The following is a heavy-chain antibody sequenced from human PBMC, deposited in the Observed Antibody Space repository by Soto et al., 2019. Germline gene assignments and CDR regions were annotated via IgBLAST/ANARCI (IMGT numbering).Heavy chain of an antibody. CDR2: IKSKTGGGTA. CDR1: GFTFSNAW. V-gene: IGHV3-15*01. Sequence: LRLSCAVSGFTFSNAWMTWVRQAPGKGLEWVGRIKSKTGGGTADYAAPVKGRFTISRDDSKNTLYLQMNGLKTEDTAIYYCTKATYSNYDPTDYWGQGTPVTSPQ. CDR3: TKATYSNYDPTDY. J-gene: IGHJ4*02. D-gene: IGHD4-4*01.